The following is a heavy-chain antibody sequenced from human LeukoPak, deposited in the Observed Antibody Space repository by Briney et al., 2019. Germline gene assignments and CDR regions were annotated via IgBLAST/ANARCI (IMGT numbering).Heavy chain of an antibody. CDR1: GFTFSSYA. Sequence: GGSLRLSCAASGFTFSSYAMHWVRQAPGKGLEWVAVISYDGSNKYYADSVKGRFTISRDNSKNTLYLQMNSLRAEDTAVYYCAKGSHYDILTGHGGAYWGQGTLVTVSS. CDR3: AKGSHYDILTGHGGAY. D-gene: IGHD3-9*01. CDR2: ISYDGSNK. V-gene: IGHV3-30-3*01. J-gene: IGHJ4*02.